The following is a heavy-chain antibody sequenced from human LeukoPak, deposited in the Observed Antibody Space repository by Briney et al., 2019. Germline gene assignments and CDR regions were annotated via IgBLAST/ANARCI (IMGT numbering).Heavy chain of an antibody. CDR2: ISGSGGGT. CDR3: AKDVVVVITPFDY. CDR1: GFTFRSYG. D-gene: IGHD3-22*01. V-gene: IGHV3-23*01. Sequence: GGSLRLSCAASGFTFRSYGMSWVRQAPGKGLEWVPGISGSGGGTYYADSVKGRFTISRDNSKNTLYLQMNSLRAEDTAVYYCAKDVVVVITPFDYWGQGTLVTVSS. J-gene: IGHJ4*02.